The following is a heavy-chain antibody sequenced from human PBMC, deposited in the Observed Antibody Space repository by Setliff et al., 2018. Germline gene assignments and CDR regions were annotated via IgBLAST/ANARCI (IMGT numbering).Heavy chain of an antibody. J-gene: IGHJ4*02. CDR2: IFYSGRT. V-gene: IGHV4-39*01. D-gene: IGHD3-16*01. Sequence: SETLSLTCGVYGGGGSFSNYYWSWIRQPPGKGLEWIGSIFYSGRTFYNPSLKSRVTISVDTSKNQFSLTLSSVTAADTAVYYCARLPNYVWGSPVDYWGQGTLVTVSS. CDR3: ARLPNYVWGSPVDY. CDR1: GGGGSFSNYY.